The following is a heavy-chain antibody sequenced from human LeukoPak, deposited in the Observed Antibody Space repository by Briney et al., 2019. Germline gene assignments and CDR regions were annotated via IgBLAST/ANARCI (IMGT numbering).Heavy chain of an antibody. D-gene: IGHD3-22*01. CDR2: IRYDGSNK. CDR1: GFTFSSYG. V-gene: IGHV3-30*02. CDR3: AKESQHYYYDSSGYFDY. J-gene: IGHJ4*02. Sequence: PGGSLRLSXAASGFTFSSYGMHWVRQAPGKGLEWVAFIRYDGSNKYYADSVKGRFTISRDNSKNTLYLQMNSLRAEDTAVYYCAKESQHYYYDSSGYFDYWGQGTLVTVSS.